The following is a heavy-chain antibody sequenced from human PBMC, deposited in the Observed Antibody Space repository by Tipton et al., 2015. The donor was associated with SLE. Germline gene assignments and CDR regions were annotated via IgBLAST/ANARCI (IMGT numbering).Heavy chain of an antibody. CDR3: ARQGDGERANDY. V-gene: IGHV4-39*01. Sequence: TLSLTCTVSGGSISSSSYYWGWIRQPPGKGLEWIGSIYYSGSTYYNPSLKSRVTISVDTSKNQFSLKLSSVTAADTAVYYCARQGDGERANDYWGQGTLVTVSS. J-gene: IGHJ4*02. CDR1: GGSISSSSYY. CDR2: IYYSGST. D-gene: IGHD5-24*01.